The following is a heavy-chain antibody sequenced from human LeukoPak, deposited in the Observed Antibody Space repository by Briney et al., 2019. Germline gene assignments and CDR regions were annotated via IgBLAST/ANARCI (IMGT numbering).Heavy chain of an antibody. V-gene: IGHV4-39*07. D-gene: IGHD4/OR15-4a*01. CDR3: ARDKGPGALDV. CDR1: GGSISSSSYY. J-gene: IGHJ6*04. CDR2: IYYSGST. Sequence: TSSETLSLTCTVSGGSISSSSYYWGWIRQPPGKGLEWIGSIYYSGSTYYNPSLKSRVTISVDTSKNQFSLKLSSVTAADTAVYYCARDKGPGALDVWGKGTTVTVSS.